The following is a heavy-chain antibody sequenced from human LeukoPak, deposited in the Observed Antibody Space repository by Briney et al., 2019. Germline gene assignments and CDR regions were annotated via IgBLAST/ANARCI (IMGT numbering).Heavy chain of an antibody. V-gene: IGHV4-61*02. CDR3: VRDKRYLYYYYMDV. Sequence: SQTLSLTCTVSGGSISSGSYYWSWIRQPAGKGLEWIGRIYTSGSTNYNPSLKSRVTISVDTSKNQFSLKLSSVTAADTAVYYCVRDKRYLYYYYMDVWGKGTTVTVSS. CDR1: GGSISSGSYY. CDR2: IYTSGST. D-gene: IGHD1-1*01. J-gene: IGHJ6*03.